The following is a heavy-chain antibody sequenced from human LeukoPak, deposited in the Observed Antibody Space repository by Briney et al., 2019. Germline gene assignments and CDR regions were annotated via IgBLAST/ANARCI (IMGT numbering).Heavy chain of an antibody. CDR1: GDSVSSNNAV. CDR3: ARSLWGGALDI. Sequence: KHSQTLSLTCAISGDSVSSNNAVWNWIRQSPSRGLEWLGKTYYRSKWLNDSAVSVKSRITINPDTSKNQISLQLNSVTPEDTAVYCCARSLWGGALDIWGQGTTVAVSS. V-gene: IGHV6-1*01. CDR2: TYYRSKWLN. J-gene: IGHJ3*02. D-gene: IGHD3-16*01.